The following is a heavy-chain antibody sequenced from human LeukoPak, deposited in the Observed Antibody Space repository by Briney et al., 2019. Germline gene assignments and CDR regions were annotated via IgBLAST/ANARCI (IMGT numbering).Heavy chain of an antibody. J-gene: IGHJ5*02. CDR3: ARVIAAAANNWFDP. CDR1: GGSISSYY. Sequence: PSETLSLTCTVSGGSISSYYWSWIRQPPGKGLEWIGYIYYSGSTNYNPSVKSRVTISVDTSKNQFSLKLSSVTAADTAVYYCARVIAAAANNWFDPWGQGTLVTVSS. V-gene: IGHV4-59*01. D-gene: IGHD6-13*01. CDR2: IYYSGST.